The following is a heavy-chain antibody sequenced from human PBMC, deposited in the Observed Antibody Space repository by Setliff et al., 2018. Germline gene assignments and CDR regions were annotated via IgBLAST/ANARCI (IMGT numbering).Heavy chain of an antibody. CDR2: INRRGSS. CDR1: GGSFSGYY. V-gene: IGHV4-34*01. CDR3: ARHALSFDSAWDV. D-gene: IGHD3-9*01. J-gene: IGHJ6*04. Sequence: SETLSLTCTVSGGSFSGYYWNWIRQPPGKGLEWIGEINRRGSSKYNPSLKSRVTISVDTSKNQFSLNLNSATAADTAVYYCARHALSFDSAWDVWGKGTTVTVSS.